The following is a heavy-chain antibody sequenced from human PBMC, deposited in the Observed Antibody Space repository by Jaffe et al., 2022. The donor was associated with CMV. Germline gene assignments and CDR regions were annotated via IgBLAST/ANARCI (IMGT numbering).Heavy chain of an antibody. CDR1: GYTFTSYD. J-gene: IGHJ6*02. CDR2: MNPFSANT. Sequence: QVQLVQSGAEVKKPGASVKVSCKASGYTFTSYDINWVRQAPGQGLEWMGWMNPFSANTGYAQKFQGRVTMTSNTSITTAYLELTGLRADDTAFYFCARRRPYNYDSLDVWGQGTTVAVSS. CDR3: ARRRPYNYDSLDV. V-gene: IGHV1-8*01.